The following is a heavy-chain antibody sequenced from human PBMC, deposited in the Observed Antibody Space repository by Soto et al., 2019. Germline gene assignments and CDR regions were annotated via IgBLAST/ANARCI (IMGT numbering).Heavy chain of an antibody. CDR1: GASISGFY. V-gene: IGHV4-4*07. Sequence: SETLSLTCTVSGASISGFYLSWIRKSSGKGLEWIGRIYATGTTDYNPSLKSRVMMSVDTSKKQFSLKLRSVTAADTAVYYCVRDGTKTLRDWFDPWGQGISVTVSS. CDR2: IYATGTT. D-gene: IGHD1-1*01. CDR3: VRDGTKTLRDWFDP. J-gene: IGHJ5*02.